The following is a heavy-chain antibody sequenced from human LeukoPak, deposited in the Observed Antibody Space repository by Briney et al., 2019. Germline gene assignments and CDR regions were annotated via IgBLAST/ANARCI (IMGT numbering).Heavy chain of an antibody. V-gene: IGHV3-20*04. D-gene: IGHD1-20*01. CDR2: INWNGVST. CDR3: TTRYNWNDETFDY. Sequence: GGSLRLSCEASGFTFDDYGMSWVRQAPGKGLEWVSGINWNGVSTGYADSVRGRFTISRDNAKNSLYLQMNSLRAEDTAFYYCTTRYNWNDETFDYWGQGTLVTVSS. J-gene: IGHJ4*02. CDR1: GFTFDDYG.